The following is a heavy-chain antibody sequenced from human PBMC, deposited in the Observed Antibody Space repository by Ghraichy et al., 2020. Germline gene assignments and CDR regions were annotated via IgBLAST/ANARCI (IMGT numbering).Heavy chain of an antibody. D-gene: IGHD2-21*02. CDR2: MYHTGNS. V-gene: IGHV4-59*11. CDR1: GGSMTSHY. Sequence: GSLRLSCTVSGGSMTSHYWNWIRQPPGKGLEWIGHMYHTGNSNYNPSLKSRVTMSVYTSDNQFSLRLSSVTAAATAMYFCARGGDPPVWGQGTLVTVSA. J-gene: IGHJ3*01. CDR3: ARGGDPPV.